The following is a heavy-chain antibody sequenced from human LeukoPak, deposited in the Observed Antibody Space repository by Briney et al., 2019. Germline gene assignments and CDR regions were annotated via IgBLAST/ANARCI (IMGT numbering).Heavy chain of an antibody. D-gene: IGHD6-13*01. CDR3: ARLEGQLVGNNWFDP. J-gene: IGHJ5*02. Sequence: ASVKVSCKASGYSSTNYGISWVRQAPGQGLEWMGWISVYNGNTNYAQKLQGRVTMTTDTSTSTAYMELRSLRSDDTAVYYCARLEGQLVGNNWFDPWGQGTLVTVSS. CDR1: GYSSTNYG. V-gene: IGHV1-18*04. CDR2: ISVYNGNT.